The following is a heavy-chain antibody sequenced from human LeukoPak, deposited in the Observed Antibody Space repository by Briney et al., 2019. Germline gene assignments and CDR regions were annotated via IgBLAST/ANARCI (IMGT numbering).Heavy chain of an antibody. V-gene: IGHV3-23*01. Sequence: GGPLRLSCAASGFTFSNYAMTWVRQAPGKGLEWVSTISGGGDSTYYADSVRGRFTISRDDSKSTLYLQMNSLRAEDTAVYYCAKTPDYCTNGVCYTLHYFDYWGQGTLVTVSS. J-gene: IGHJ4*02. D-gene: IGHD2-8*01. CDR2: ISGGGDST. CDR1: GFTFSNYA. CDR3: AKTPDYCTNGVCYTLHYFDY.